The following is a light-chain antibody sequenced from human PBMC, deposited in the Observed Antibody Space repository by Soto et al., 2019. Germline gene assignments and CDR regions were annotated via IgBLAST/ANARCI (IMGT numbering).Light chain of an antibody. V-gene: IGLV2-14*03. CDR1: SSDVGGYNY. Sequence: QSVLTQPASVSGSPRQSITISCTGTSSDVGGYNYVSWHQQHPGKAPKLMIYDVSHRPSGISNRFPGSKSGNTASLTISGLQAEDEADYYCSSYTSSSTRVFGTGTKVTVL. CDR2: DVS. CDR3: SSYTSSSTRV. J-gene: IGLJ1*01.